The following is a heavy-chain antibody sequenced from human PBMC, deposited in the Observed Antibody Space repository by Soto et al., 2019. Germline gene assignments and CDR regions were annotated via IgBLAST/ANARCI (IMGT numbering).Heavy chain of an antibody. V-gene: IGHV4-39*01. Sequence: PSETLSLTCTVSGGSISTNSYYGGWIRQPPGRGLEWIGCAHSTGSTYYNPPLKSRVNIYIDTSKNQFSLELSSVTASDTAVYYCASGSTVAPGDFWGQGTLVTVSS. CDR2: AHSTGST. D-gene: IGHD4-17*01. CDR3: ASGSTVAPGDF. J-gene: IGHJ4*02. CDR1: GGSISTNSYY.